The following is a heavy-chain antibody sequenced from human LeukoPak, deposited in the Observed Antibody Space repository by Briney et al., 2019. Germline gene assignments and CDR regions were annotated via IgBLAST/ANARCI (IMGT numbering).Heavy chain of an antibody. J-gene: IGHJ4*02. D-gene: IGHD2-2*01. CDR3: ARDLEYCSSTSCPFDY. Sequence: PSQTLSLTCAVYVGSFSGYYWSWIPDPPGKGRECSREINPNVSTNYTPSLKSRVTIPADTSTNQFSLKLKSVTAADTAVYYCARDLEYCSSTSCPFDYWGQGTLVTVSS. V-gene: IGHV4-34*01. CDR1: VGSFSGYY. CDR2: INPNVST.